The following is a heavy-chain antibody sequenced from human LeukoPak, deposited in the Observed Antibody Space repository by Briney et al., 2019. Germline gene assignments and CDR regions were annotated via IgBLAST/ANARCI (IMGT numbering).Heavy chain of an antibody. CDR2: ISDSGGRT. D-gene: IGHD4-17*01. J-gene: IGHJ4*02. CDR3: AKDDYGDFLFDY. CDR1: GITLSNYG. V-gene: IGHV3-23*01. Sequence: GGSLRLSCAVSGITLSNYGMSWVRQAPGEGLEWVAGISDSGGRTNYADSVKGRFTISRDNSKNTLYLQMNSLRAEDTAVYYCAKDDYGDFLFDYWGQGTLVTVSS.